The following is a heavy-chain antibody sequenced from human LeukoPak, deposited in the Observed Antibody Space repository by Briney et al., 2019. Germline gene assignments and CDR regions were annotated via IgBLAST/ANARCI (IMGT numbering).Heavy chain of an antibody. J-gene: IGHJ4*02. CDR1: GFTFSSYA. CDR3: ARDALRSRITMIVVVITTFFDY. Sequence: PGRSLRLSCAASGFTFSSYAMHWVRQAPGKGLEWVAVISYDGSNKYYADSVKGRFTISRDNSKNTLYLQMNSLRAEDTAVYYCARDALRSRITMIVVVITTFFDYWGQGTLVTVSS. D-gene: IGHD3-22*01. CDR2: ISYDGSNK. V-gene: IGHV3-30*04.